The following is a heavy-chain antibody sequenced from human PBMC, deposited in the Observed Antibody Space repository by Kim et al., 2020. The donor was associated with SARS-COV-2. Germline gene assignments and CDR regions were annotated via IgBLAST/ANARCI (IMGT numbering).Heavy chain of an antibody. Sequence: YDNPSLRSRVTITVDTSKNQFSLKMKAVTAADTGVYFCAVRTGSYYNWFDPWGQGTLVTVSS. V-gene: IGHV4-39*01. J-gene: IGHJ5*02. D-gene: IGHD1-1*01. CDR3: AVRTGSYYNWFDP.